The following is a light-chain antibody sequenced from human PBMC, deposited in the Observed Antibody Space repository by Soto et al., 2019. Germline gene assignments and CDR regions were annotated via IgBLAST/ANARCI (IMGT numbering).Light chain of an antibody. CDR1: SSNIGTNA. V-gene: IGLV1-44*01. J-gene: IGLJ1*01. CDR3: AAWDDSLNGYV. CDR2: NNN. Sequence: QSVLTQPPSASGTPGQRVTISCSGGSSNIGTNAVNWYQQLPGTAPKLLIYNNNQRPSGVPDRFSGSKSGTSASLAISGLQSEDEADYSSAAWDDSLNGYVFGTGTNVTVL.